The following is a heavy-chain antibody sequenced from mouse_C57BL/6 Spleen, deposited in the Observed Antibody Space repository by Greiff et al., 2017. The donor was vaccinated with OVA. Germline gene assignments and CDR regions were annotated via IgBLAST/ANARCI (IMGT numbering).Heavy chain of an antibody. CDR1: GFSFNTYA. J-gene: IGHJ3*01. Sequence: EVKLVESGGGLVQPKGSLKLSCAASGFSFNTYAMNWVRQAPGKGLEWVARIRSKSNNYATYYADSVKDRFTISRDDSESMLYLQMNNLKTEDTAMYYCVSPYDYDDPWFAYWGQGTLVTVSA. CDR2: IRSKSNNYAT. V-gene: IGHV10-1*01. CDR3: VSPYDYDDPWFAY. D-gene: IGHD2-4*01.